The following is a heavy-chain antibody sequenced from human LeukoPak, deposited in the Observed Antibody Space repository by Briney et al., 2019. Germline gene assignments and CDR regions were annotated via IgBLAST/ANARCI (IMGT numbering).Heavy chain of an antibody. V-gene: IGHV4-59*01. D-gene: IGHD3-3*01. Sequence: SETLSLTCSISGDSINSYYWNWLRQPPGKELEWIGYVYYNGGTNYNPSLKSRVALSVDTSKNEFSLKLNSVTAADTALYYCARGAVEWLFDYDYYYMDVWGKGTAVIVSS. CDR2: VYYNGGT. J-gene: IGHJ6*03. CDR3: ARGAVEWLFDYDYYYMDV. CDR1: GDSINSYY.